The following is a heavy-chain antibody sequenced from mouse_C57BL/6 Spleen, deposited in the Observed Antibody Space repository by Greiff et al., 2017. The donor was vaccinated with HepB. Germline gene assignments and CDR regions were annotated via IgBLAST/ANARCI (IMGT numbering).Heavy chain of an antibody. Sequence: VQLQQSGAELARPGASVKMSCKASGYTFTSYTMHWVKQRPGQGLEWIGYINPSSGYTKYNQKFKDKATVTADKSSSTAYMQLSSLTSEDSAVYYCVRWDDGLYYFDYWGQGTTLTVSS. D-gene: IGHD2-3*01. J-gene: IGHJ2*01. CDR1: GYTFTSYT. CDR2: INPSSGYT. CDR3: VRWDDGLYYFDY. V-gene: IGHV1-4*01.